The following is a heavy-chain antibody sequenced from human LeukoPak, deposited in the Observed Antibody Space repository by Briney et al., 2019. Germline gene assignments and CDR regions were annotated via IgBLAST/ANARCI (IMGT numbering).Heavy chain of an antibody. J-gene: IGHJ4*02. CDR2: INHSRST. V-gene: IGHV4-34*01. CDR3: ARGQYYDILTGYAY. CDR1: GGSFSGYY. Sequence: PSETLSLTCAVYGGSFSGYYWSWIRQPPGKGLEWIGEINHSRSTNYNPSLKSRVTISVDTSKNQFSLKLSSVTAADTAVYYCARGQYYDILTGYAYWGQGTLVTVSS. D-gene: IGHD3-9*01.